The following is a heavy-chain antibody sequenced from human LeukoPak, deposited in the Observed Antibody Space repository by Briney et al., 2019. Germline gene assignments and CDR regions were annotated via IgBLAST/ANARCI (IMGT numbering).Heavy chain of an antibody. Sequence: SVKVSCKASGGTFSSYAISWVRQAPGQGLEWMGGIIPIFGTANYAQKFQGRVTITADESTSTAYMELSSLRSEDTAVYHCSRDQSGYGVGGGDDAFDIWGQGTMVTVSS. V-gene: IGHV1-69*13. CDR3: SRDQSGYGVGGGDDAFDI. CDR2: IIPIFGTA. D-gene: IGHD5-12*01. CDR1: GGTFSSYA. J-gene: IGHJ3*02.